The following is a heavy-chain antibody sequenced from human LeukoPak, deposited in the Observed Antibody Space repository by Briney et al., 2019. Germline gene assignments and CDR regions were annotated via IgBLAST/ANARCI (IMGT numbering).Heavy chain of an antibody. CDR3: ARDGEMATPTFDY. CDR2: INPNSGGT. Sequence: GASVKVSCKASGYTFTGYYMHWVRQAPGQGLEWMGWINPNSGGTNYAQKFQGRVTMTRDSSISTAYMELSRLRSDDTAVYYCARDGEMATPTFDYWGQGTLVTVSS. CDR1: GYTFTGYY. V-gene: IGHV1-2*02. J-gene: IGHJ4*02. D-gene: IGHD5-24*01.